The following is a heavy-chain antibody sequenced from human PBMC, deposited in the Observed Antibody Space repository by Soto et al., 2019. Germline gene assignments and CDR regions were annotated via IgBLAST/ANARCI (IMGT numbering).Heavy chain of an antibody. D-gene: IGHD4-17*01. Sequence: QVQLVQSGAEVKKPGASVKVSCKASGYTFTSYGISWVRQAPGQGLEWMGWISAYNGNTNYAQKLQGRVTMTTVQPTRTAYMELRRLRSDDTAVYYCARAGRNGERVYWGQGTVVTVSS. CDR3: ARAGRNGERVY. CDR1: GYTFTSYG. J-gene: IGHJ4*02. V-gene: IGHV1-18*01. CDR2: ISAYNGNT.